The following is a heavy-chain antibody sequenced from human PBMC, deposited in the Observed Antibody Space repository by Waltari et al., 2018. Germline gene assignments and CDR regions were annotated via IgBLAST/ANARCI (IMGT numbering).Heavy chain of an antibody. D-gene: IGHD3-10*01. V-gene: IGHV3-23*01. CDR2: INFSGGNT. J-gene: IGHJ4*02. CDR1: GFNFRKYP. CDR3: ARVNRESLIRGATIDS. Sequence: EVQLLESGGAVVRPGGSLRLCCAASGFNFRKYPLYGVRQAPGKGLEWVASINFSGGNTVYADSVKGWSNIARDNSKNTLSIQLDSLRLDDTAVYFCARVNRESLIRGATIDSWGQGTRVTVSS.